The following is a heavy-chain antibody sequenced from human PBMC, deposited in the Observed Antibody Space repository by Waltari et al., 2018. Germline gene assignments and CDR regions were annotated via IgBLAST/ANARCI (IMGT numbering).Heavy chain of an antibody. V-gene: IGHV3-30*18. Sequence: QVQLVESGGGVVQPGRSLRLSCAASGFTFSSYGMHWVRQAPGKGLGWVAVIWYVGSNKCYADAVKGRFTISRDNSKNTLYLQMNSLRAEDTAMYYCAKAYGDYWGQGTLVTVSS. CDR1: GFTFSSYG. D-gene: IGHD3-16*01. CDR2: IWYVGSNK. CDR3: AKAYGDY. J-gene: IGHJ4*02.